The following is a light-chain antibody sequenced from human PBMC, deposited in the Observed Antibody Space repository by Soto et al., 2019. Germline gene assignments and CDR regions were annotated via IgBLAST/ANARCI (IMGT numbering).Light chain of an antibody. CDR2: DVS. CDR1: SSDVGGYNY. J-gene: IGLJ1*01. Sequence: QSALTQPRSVSGSPGQSVTISCTGTSSDVGGYNYVSWYQQHPGKAPKVMIYDVSKRPSGDPDRFSGSKSGNTASLTISGLQADDEADYYCCSYAGSHTFVFGTGTKVTVL. V-gene: IGLV2-11*01. CDR3: CSYAGSHTFV.